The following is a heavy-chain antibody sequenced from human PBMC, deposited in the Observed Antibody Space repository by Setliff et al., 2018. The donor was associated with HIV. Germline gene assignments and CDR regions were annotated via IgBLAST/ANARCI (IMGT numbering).Heavy chain of an antibody. CDR2: ISGYNGNT. CDR1: GYTFTRHG. Sequence: GASVKVSCKASGYTFTRHGISWVRQAPGQGLEWMGWISGYNGNTKYVQKLQGRVTMTTDTSTSTVYMELRSLRSDDTAVYYCARVPYRSAWFSGGHDAFDVWGQGTMVTVSS. J-gene: IGHJ3*01. V-gene: IGHV1-18*01. CDR3: ARVPYRSAWFSGGHDAFDV. D-gene: IGHD6-19*01.